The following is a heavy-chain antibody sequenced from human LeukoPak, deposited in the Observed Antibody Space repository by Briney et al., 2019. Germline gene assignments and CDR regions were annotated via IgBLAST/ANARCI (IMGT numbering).Heavy chain of an antibody. CDR3: ARHLAARLGGARFSDY. CDR1: GGSINSHY. Sequence: SETLSLTCIVSGGSINSHYWSWIRQPPGKGLEWIAYVDDSGNTNYNPSLKSRVTISADTSRNEVSLQVNYVTAADTAVYYCARHLAARLGGARFSDYWGQGTLVTVSS. D-gene: IGHD2-21*01. V-gene: IGHV4-59*08. CDR2: VDDSGNT. J-gene: IGHJ4*02.